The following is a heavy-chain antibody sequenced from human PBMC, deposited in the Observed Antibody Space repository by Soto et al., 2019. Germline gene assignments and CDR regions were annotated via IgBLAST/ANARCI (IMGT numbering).Heavy chain of an antibody. CDR2: IIPIFGTA. Sequence: ASVKVSCKASGGTFSSYAISWVRQAPGQGLEWMGGIIPIFGTANYAQKFQGRVTITADESTSTAYMELSSLRSEDTAVYYCASGGPEPNYFDYWGQGTLVTVSS. V-gene: IGHV1-69*13. CDR1: GGTFSSYA. D-gene: IGHD1-1*01. CDR3: ASGGPEPNYFDY. J-gene: IGHJ4*02.